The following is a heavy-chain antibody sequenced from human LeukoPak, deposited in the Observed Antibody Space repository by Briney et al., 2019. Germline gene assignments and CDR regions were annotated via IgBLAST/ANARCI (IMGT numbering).Heavy chain of an antibody. J-gene: IGHJ1*01. Sequence: ASVNVSCKASGGTFSSYAISWVRQAPGQGREWMGGIIPIFGTANYAQKFQGRVTITADESTGTAYMELSILRSEDTAVYYCARFSGGSWAEKNSFQHWGQGTLVTVSS. D-gene: IGHD2-15*01. CDR3: ARFSGGSWAEKNSFQH. CDR1: GGTFSSYA. CDR2: IIPIFGTA. V-gene: IGHV1-69*13.